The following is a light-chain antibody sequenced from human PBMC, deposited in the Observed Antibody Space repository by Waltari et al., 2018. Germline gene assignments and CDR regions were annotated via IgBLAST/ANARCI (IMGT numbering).Light chain of an antibody. J-gene: IGKJ4*01. Sequence: ENVLTQSPATLSLSPGERATLSCRARQSVDNCDLAWYQLKPGQAPRLLISGSSRRATGVPERFSGSGSGTDFTLTISRLEPEDFAVYYCHQSGGSGRAFGGGTKVEIK. CDR2: GSS. CDR3: HQSGGSGRA. V-gene: IGKV3-20*01. CDR1: QSVDNCD.